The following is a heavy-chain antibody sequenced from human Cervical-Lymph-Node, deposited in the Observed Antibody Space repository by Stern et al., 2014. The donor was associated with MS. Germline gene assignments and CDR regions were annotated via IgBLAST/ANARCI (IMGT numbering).Heavy chain of an antibody. CDR1: GYTFTSYG. CDR3: ARDQHPVAGKAIDY. CDR2: ISAYNGNT. V-gene: IGHV1-18*01. D-gene: IGHD6-19*01. Sequence: MQLVESGAEVKKPGASVKVSCKASGYTFTSYGISWVRQAPGQGLEWMVWISAYNGNTNYAQILQGRVTVTTHTSTSTAYMELRSLRSDDTAVYYCARDQHPVAGKAIDYCGQGTLVTVSS. J-gene: IGHJ4*02.